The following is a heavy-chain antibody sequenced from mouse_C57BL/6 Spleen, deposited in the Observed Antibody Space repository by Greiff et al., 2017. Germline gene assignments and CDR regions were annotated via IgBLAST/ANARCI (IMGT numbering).Heavy chain of an antibody. CDR1: GYSITSGYY. J-gene: IGHJ2*01. D-gene: IGHD2-10*02. CDR3: ARDDGYGNRDY. CDR2: ISYDGSN. Sequence: EVQLQESGPGLVKPSQSLSLTCSVTGYSITSGYYWNWIRQFPGNKLEWMGYISYDGSNNYNPSLKNRISHTRDTSKNQFFLKLNSVTTEDTATYYCARDDGYGNRDYWGQGTTLTVSS. V-gene: IGHV3-6*01.